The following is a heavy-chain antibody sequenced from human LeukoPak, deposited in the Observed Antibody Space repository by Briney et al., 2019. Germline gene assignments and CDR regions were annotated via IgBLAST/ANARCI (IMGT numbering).Heavy chain of an antibody. Sequence: VSVKVSCKASGYTFTTYYMHWVRQAPGQGLEWMGIINLSGGSTSYAQKFQGRVTMTRDTSTSTVYMELSSLRSEDTAVYYCAREGSGWSSYLRWFDPWGQGTLVTVSS. J-gene: IGHJ5*02. D-gene: IGHD6-19*01. CDR3: AREGSGWSSYLRWFDP. V-gene: IGHV1-46*01. CDR2: INLSGGST. CDR1: GYTFTTYY.